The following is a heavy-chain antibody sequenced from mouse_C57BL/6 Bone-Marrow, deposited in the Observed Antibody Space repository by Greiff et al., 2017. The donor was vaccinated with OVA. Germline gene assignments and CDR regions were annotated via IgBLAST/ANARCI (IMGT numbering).Heavy chain of an antibody. D-gene: IGHD2-4*01. Sequence: EVKLVESGGGLVQSGRSLRLSCATSGFTFSDFYMEWVRQAPGKGLEWIAASRNKANDYTTEYSASVKGRFIVSRDTSQSILYLQMNVLRAEDTAIYYCARGYDYSSYWYFDVWGTGTTVTVSS. V-gene: IGHV7-1*01. CDR2: SRNKANDYTT. CDR3: ARGYDYSSYWYFDV. J-gene: IGHJ1*03. CDR1: GFTFSDFY.